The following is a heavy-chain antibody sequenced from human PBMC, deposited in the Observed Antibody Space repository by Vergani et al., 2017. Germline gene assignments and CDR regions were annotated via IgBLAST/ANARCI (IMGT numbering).Heavy chain of an antibody. CDR2: INHSGST. J-gene: IGHJ2*01. CDR1: GGSFSDYY. CDR3: ARGRITMVRGVMRYFDL. V-gene: IGHV4-34*01. Sequence: QVQLQQWGAGLLKPSETLSLTCAVYGGSFSDYYWSWIRQPPGKGLEWIGEINHSGSTNYNPSLKSRVTISGDTSKNQFSLKLSSVTAADTAVYYCARGRITMVRGVMRYFDLWGRGTLVTVSS. D-gene: IGHD3-10*01.